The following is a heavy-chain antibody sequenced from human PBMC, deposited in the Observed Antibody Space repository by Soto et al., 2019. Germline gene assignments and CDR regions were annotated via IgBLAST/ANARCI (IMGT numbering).Heavy chain of an antibody. V-gene: IGHV4-34*01. Sequence: PSEALSLTCAGYGGSFSGFYWSWIRQPPGKGLEWIGEINYSGSTNYNPSLKSRVTISVDTSKTQFSLKLSSVTAADTAVYYCAIGDDKGYYFDYLGQGTLVTGSS. CDR2: INYSGST. CDR1: GGSFSGFY. J-gene: IGHJ4*02. D-gene: IGHD2-21*01. CDR3: AIGDDKGYYFDY.